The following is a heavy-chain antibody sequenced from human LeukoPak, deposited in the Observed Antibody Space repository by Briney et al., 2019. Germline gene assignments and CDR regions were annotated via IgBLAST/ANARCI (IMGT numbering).Heavy chain of an antibody. CDR3: ARGGYYGSGSLDY. CDR2: IYSGGST. Sequence: GGSLRLSCAASGFTVSSNYMSWVRQSPGQGLEWVSVIYSGGSTYYADSVKGRFTISRDNSKNTLYLQMNSLRDEDTAVYYCARGGYYGSGSLDYWGQGNLVPSPQ. CDR1: GFTVSSNY. D-gene: IGHD3-10*01. J-gene: IGHJ4*02. V-gene: IGHV3-53*01.